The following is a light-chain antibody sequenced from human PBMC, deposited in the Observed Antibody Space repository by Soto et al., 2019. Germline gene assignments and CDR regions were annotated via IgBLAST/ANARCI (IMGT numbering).Light chain of an antibody. CDR3: QSYDSSLSGYV. V-gene: IGLV1-40*01. J-gene: IGLJ1*01. CDR1: SSNIGAGYD. Sequence: QSVLTQPPSVSGAPGQRVTISCTGSSSNIGAGYDVHWYQQPPGTAPKLLIYGNSNRPSGVPDRFSGSKSGTSASLAITGLQAEAEADYYCQSYDSSLSGYVFGTGTKV. CDR2: GNS.